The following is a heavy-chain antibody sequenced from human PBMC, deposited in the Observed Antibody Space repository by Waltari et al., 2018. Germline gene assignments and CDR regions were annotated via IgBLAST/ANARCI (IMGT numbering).Heavy chain of an antibody. CDR1: DGSFSGYY. CDR2: INHSGRT. Sequence: QVQLQQWGAGLLKPSETLSLTCAVYDGSFSGYYWSWIRQPPGKGLEWIGEINHSGRTNYNPSLKSRVTISVDTAKNQCSLKLSSVTAADTAVYYCARELGRQLVLQYFDYWGQGTLVTVSS. D-gene: IGHD6-6*01. CDR3: ARELGRQLVLQYFDY. J-gene: IGHJ4*02. V-gene: IGHV4-34*01.